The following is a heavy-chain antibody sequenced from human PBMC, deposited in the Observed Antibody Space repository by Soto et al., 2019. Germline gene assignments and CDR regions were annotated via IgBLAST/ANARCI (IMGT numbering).Heavy chain of an antibody. D-gene: IGHD3-16*01. Sequence: QVQLQESGPGLVKPSQTLSLTCTVSGGSISSGGYYWSWIRQHPGKGLEWIGYIYYSGSTYYNPYLKSRVTISGDTSKNQFSLKLSSVTAADTAVYCCAREVRRVTTFRGGFYPWGQGTLVTVSS. CDR2: IYYSGST. CDR1: GGSISSGGYY. CDR3: AREVRRVTTFRGGFYP. J-gene: IGHJ5*02. V-gene: IGHV4-31*03.